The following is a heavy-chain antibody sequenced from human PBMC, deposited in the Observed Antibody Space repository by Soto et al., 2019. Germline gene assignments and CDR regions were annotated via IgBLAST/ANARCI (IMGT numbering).Heavy chain of an antibody. J-gene: IGHJ4*02. CDR1: AFTFNNYA. CDR2: IGGSGRNT. CDR3: AKSRYSDSSGDFYDY. D-gene: IGHD3-22*01. Sequence: PGGSLRLSCAASAFTFNNYAMSWVRQAPGKGLEWVSGIGGSGRNTYYADSVKGRFTISRDNSNNTLFLQMNSLRAEDTAVYYCAKSRYSDSSGDFYDYWGQGTLVTVSS. V-gene: IGHV3-23*01.